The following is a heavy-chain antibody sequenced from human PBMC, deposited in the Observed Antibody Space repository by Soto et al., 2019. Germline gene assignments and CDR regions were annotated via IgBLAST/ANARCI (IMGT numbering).Heavy chain of an antibody. Sequence: SVKVSCKASGGTFSSYAISWVRQAPGQGLEWMGGIIPIFGTANYAQKFQGRVTITADESTSTAYVELSSLRSEDTAVYYCARRNYYDSSGYYPKAEDAFDIWGQGTMVTVSS. CDR2: IIPIFGTA. CDR3: ARRNYYDSSGYYPKAEDAFDI. J-gene: IGHJ3*02. D-gene: IGHD3-22*01. CDR1: GGTFSSYA. V-gene: IGHV1-69*13.